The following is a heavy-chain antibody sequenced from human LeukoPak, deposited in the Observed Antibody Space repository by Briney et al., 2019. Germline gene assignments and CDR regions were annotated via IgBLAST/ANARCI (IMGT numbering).Heavy chain of an antibody. J-gene: IGHJ5*02. CDR2: IYTSGST. CDR3: AREPYSSSWNNWFDP. Sequence: SETLSLTCTVSGGSISSGSYYWSWIRQPAGKGLEWIGRIYTSGSTNYNPSLKSRVTMSVDTSKNQFSLKLSSVTAADTAVYYCAREPYSSSWNNWFDPWGQGTLVTVSS. D-gene: IGHD6-13*01. CDR1: GGSISSGSYY. V-gene: IGHV4-61*02.